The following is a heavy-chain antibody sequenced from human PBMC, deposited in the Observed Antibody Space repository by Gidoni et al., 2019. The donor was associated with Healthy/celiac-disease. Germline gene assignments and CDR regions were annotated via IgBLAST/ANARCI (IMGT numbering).Heavy chain of an antibody. CDR3: AKWLRITMIVVAEGAFDI. Sequence: EVQLLESGGGLVQPGGSLRLSCAASGFPFSSYAMSWVRQAPGKGLEWVSAISGSGGSTYYADSVKGRFTISRDNSKNTLYLQMNSLRAEDTAVYYCAKWLRITMIVVAEGAFDIWGQGTMVTVSS. D-gene: IGHD3-22*01. CDR2: ISGSGGST. V-gene: IGHV3-23*01. J-gene: IGHJ3*02. CDR1: GFPFSSYA.